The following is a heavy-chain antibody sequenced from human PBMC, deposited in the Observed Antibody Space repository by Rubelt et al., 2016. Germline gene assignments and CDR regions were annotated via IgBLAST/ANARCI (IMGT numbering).Heavy chain of an antibody. D-gene: IGHD1-20*01. J-gene: IGHJ2*01. CDR1: GFTFSSHA. CDR2: TYSGDGT. CDR3: PIISGCRHPKDNSPVVLACLITGYHPTSVTVTWY. V-gene: IGHV3-23*03. Sequence: EVQLLESGGGLIQPGGSLRVSCAASGFTFSSHAMHWVRLAPGTGLEWVSVTYSGDGTYYADSVRGRFSITRHSSNSTLYLQMNNLVAPTKAPDVFPIISGCRHPKDNSPVVLACLITGYHPTSVTVTWY.